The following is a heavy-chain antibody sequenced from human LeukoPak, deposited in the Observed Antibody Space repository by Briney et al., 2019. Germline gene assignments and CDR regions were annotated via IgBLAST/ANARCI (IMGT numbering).Heavy chain of an antibody. CDR2: IIPIFGTA. CDR1: GGTFSSYA. CDR3: ARATLGYCSSTSCYTPLGY. Sequence: SVKVSCKASGGTFSSYAISWVRQAPGQGLEWMGGIIPIFGTANYAQKFQGRVTITADESTSTAYMELSSLRSEDTAVYYCARATLGYCSSTSCYTPLGYWGQGTLVTVSS. D-gene: IGHD2-2*02. V-gene: IGHV1-69*13. J-gene: IGHJ4*02.